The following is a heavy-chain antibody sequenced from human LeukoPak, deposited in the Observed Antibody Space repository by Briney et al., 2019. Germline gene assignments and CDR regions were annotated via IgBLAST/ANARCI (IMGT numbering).Heavy chain of an antibody. CDR1: GYTFTSYG. CDR3: ARSAPGVSGWSSYYGMDG. J-gene: IGHJ6*02. V-gene: IGHV1-18*01. Sequence: ASVKVSCKASGYTFTSYGISWVRQAPGQGLEWMGWISAYNGNTNYAQKLQGRVTTTTDTSTSTAYMELRSLRSDDTAVYYCARSAPGVSGWSSYYGMDGWGQGTTVTVSS. CDR2: ISAYNGNT. D-gene: IGHD6-19*01.